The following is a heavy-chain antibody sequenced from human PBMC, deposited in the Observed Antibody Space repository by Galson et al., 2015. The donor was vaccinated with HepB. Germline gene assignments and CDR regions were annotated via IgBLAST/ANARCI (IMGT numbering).Heavy chain of an antibody. CDR2: INPNSGGT. CDR1: GYTFTGYY. V-gene: IGHV1-2*02. Sequence: SVKVSCKASGYTFTGYYMHWVRQAPGQGLEWMGWINPNSGGTNYAQKFQGRVTMTRDTSISTAYMELSRLRSDDTAVYYCARDKNKMDTAMVTEAFDIWGQGTMVTVSS. CDR3: ARDKNKMDTAMVTEAFDI. D-gene: IGHD5-18*01. J-gene: IGHJ3*02.